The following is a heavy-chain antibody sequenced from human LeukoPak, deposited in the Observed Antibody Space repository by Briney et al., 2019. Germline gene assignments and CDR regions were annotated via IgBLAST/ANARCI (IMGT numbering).Heavy chain of an antibody. D-gene: IGHD1-1*01. J-gene: IGHJ4*02. CDR3: ARAGNNWSFDY. Sequence: PSETLSLTCTVSGGSISSYCWSWIRQPPGKGLEWIGYIYYSGSTNYNPSLKSRVTISVDTSKNQFSLKLSSVTAADTAVYYCARAGNNWSFDYWGQGTLVTVSS. V-gene: IGHV4-59*01. CDR2: IYYSGST. CDR1: GGSISSYC.